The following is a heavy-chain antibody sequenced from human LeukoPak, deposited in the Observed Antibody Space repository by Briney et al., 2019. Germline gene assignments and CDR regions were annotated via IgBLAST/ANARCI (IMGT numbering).Heavy chain of an antibody. CDR3: AKDKFDGSGSYYFDY. Sequence: GGSLRLSCAASGFTFDDYAMHWVRQAPGKGLEWVSLISWDGGRTYYADSVEGRFTISRDNSKNSLYLQMSSLRAEDTALYYCAKDKFDGSGSYYFDYWGQGTLATVSS. D-gene: IGHD3-10*01. V-gene: IGHV3-43D*03. CDR2: ISWDGGRT. CDR1: GFTFDDYA. J-gene: IGHJ4*02.